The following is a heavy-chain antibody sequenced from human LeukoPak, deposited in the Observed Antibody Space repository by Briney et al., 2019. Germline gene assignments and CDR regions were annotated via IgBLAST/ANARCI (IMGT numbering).Heavy chain of an antibody. D-gene: IGHD6-13*01. J-gene: IGHJ4*02. V-gene: IGHV1-24*01. CDR1: GYTLTELS. CDR3: ATAPGYSSSWPPYADY. CDR2: FDPEDGET. Sequence: ASVKASCKVSGYTLTELSMHWVRQAPGKGLEWMGGFDPEDGETIYAQKFQGRVTMTEDTSTDTAYMELSSLRSEDTAVYYCATAPGYSSSWPPYADYWGQGTLVTVSS.